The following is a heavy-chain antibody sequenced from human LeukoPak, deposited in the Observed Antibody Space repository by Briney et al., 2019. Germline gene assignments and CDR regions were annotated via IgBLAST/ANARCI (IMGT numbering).Heavy chain of an antibody. V-gene: IGHV1-69*04. D-gene: IGHD5-18*01. CDR1: GGTFSSYA. Sequence: SVKVSCKASGGTFSSYAISWVRQAPGQGLEWMGRIIPILGIANYAQKFQGRVTITADKSTSTAYMELSSLRSEDTAVYYCARDLGFVEMATAPFDYWGRGTLVTVSS. CDR3: ARDLGFVEMATAPFDY. CDR2: IIPILGIA. J-gene: IGHJ4*02.